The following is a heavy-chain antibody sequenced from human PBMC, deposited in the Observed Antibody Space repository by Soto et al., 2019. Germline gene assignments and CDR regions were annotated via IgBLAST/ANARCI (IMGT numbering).Heavy chain of an antibody. V-gene: IGHV4-4*07. CDR1: GGSISSYR. CDR2: LNNYGHP. Sequence: PSETLSLTCTVSGGSISSYRWSWIRQPAGKGLEWIGRLNNYGHPHYNPSLKSRVTVSVDTSRNQFFLTLRSVTAADSAVYHCGRESGETWDYEASWGQGTPVTVSS. D-gene: IGHD1-7*01. J-gene: IGHJ5*02. CDR3: GRESGETWDYEAS.